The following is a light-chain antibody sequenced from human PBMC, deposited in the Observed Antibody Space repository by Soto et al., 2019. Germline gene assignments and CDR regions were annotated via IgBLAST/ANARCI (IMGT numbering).Light chain of an antibody. CDR2: GAS. Sequence: EIMMTQSPATVSVSPGERATLSCRASQSVSSNLAWYEQKPGQAPRLLIYGASTRATGIPARFSGSGSGTEFTLTISSLQSEDFAVYYCHQYNNWLSITFGPGTKVDIK. CDR1: QSVSSN. J-gene: IGKJ3*01. CDR3: HQYNNWLSIT. V-gene: IGKV3-15*01.